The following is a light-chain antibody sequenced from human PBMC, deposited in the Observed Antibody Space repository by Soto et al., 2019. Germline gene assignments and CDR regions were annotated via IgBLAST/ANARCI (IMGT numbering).Light chain of an antibody. J-gene: IGKJ1*01. CDR1: QSISSW. Sequence: DIQMTQSPSTLSAPVGDRVTITCRASQSISSWLAWYQQKPGKAPKLLIYKASSLESGVPSRFSGSGSGTEFTLTISSLQPDDFATYYCQHSRTFGQGTKVEIK. CDR3: QHSRT. V-gene: IGKV1-5*03. CDR2: KAS.